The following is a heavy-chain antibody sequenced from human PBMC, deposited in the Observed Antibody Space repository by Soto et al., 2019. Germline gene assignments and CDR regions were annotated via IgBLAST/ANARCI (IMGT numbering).Heavy chain of an antibody. J-gene: IGHJ5*02. CDR1: GFDFNTYG. Sequence: QVQLVESGAGVVQPGRSLRLSCAASGFDFNTYGLHWVRQAPGKGLEWVAAISFDGGNQYYADSVKGRFTISRDKSNSTLYLQMNSLGAEDTATYFCAKDSSVTAAGSGGWFDPWGPGTLVIVSS. D-gene: IGHD6-13*01. V-gene: IGHV3-30*18. CDR2: ISFDGGNQ. CDR3: AKDSSVTAAGSGGWFDP.